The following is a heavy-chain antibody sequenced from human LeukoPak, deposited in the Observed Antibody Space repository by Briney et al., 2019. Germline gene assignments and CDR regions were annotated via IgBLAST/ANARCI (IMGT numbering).Heavy chain of an antibody. Sequence: TSSETLSLTCSVSGGSISSCTYSWGWIRQPPGKGLEWIGSFSCSGSTYYNPSLKSRVTISVDTSKNQFSLKLSSVTAADTAVYYCARRLGRKFGERFYYYHYMDVWGKGTTVTISS. D-gene: IGHD3-10*01. CDR2: FSCSGST. J-gene: IGHJ6*03. CDR1: GGSISSCTYS. V-gene: IGHV4-39*07. CDR3: ARRLGRKFGERFYYYHYMDV.